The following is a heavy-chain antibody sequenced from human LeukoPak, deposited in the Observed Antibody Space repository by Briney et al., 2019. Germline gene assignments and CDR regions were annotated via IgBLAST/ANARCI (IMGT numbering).Heavy chain of an antibody. D-gene: IGHD2-2*01. V-gene: IGHV3-30-3*01. J-gene: IGHJ4*02. CDR2: ISYDGSNK. CDR1: GFTFNNFA. Sequence: GRSLRLSCAASGFTFNNFALHWVRQAPGKGLEWVAVISYDGSNKYYADSVRGRFTISRDNSKNTLYLQMTSLKTEDTALYYCARAYCSTSGCHTTLGNYWGQGTLVTVSS. CDR3: ARAYCSTSGCHTTLGNY.